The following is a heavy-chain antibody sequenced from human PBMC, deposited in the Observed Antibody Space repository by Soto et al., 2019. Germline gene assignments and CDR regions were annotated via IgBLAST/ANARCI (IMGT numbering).Heavy chain of an antibody. CDR1: GFTFSSYA. D-gene: IGHD2-15*01. CDR3: AKDLGYCSGGSCYYFDY. V-gene: IGHV3-23*01. J-gene: IGHJ4*02. Sequence: GGSLRLSCAASGFTFSSYAMSWVRQAPGKGLEWVSAISGSGGSTYYADSVKGRFTISRDNSKNQLYLQMNSLRAEDTAVYYCAKDLGYCSGGSCYYFDYWGQGTLVTVSS. CDR2: ISGSGGST.